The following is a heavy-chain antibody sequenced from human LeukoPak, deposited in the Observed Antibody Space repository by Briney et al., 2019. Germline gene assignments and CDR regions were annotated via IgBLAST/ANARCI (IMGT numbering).Heavy chain of an antibody. D-gene: IGHD2-15*01. Sequence: SETLSLTGAVYGGSFSGYYWSWIRQPPGKGLEWIGEINHSGSTNYNPSLKSRVTISVDTSKNQFSLKLSSVTAADTAVYYCASTQKGYCSGGSCTYYYYMDVWGKGTTVTV. CDR1: GGSFSGYY. CDR3: ASTQKGYCSGGSCTYYYYMDV. CDR2: INHSGST. V-gene: IGHV4-34*01. J-gene: IGHJ6*03.